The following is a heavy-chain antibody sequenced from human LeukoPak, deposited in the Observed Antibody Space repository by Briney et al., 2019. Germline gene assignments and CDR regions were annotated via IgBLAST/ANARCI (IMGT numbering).Heavy chain of an antibody. CDR2: IVVGSGNT. CDR3: AAVSLAYCGGDCYSDY. J-gene: IGHJ4*02. V-gene: IGHV1-58*01. D-gene: IGHD2-21*01. Sequence: ASVKVSCKASGFTFTSSAVQWVRPARGQRLEWIGWIVVGSGNTNYAQKLQKRVTITRDMSTSTAYMELSSLRSEDTAVYYCAAVSLAYCGGDCYSDYWGQGTLVTVSS. CDR1: GFTFTSSA.